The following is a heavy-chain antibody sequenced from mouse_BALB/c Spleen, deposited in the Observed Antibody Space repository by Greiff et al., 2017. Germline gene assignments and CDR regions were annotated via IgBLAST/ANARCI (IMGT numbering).Heavy chain of an antibody. CDR1: GFTFSSYG. J-gene: IGHJ3*01. CDR2: ISSGGSYT. CDR3: TRDEGDNGYDVSWFAY. D-gene: IGHD2-2*01. V-gene: IGHV5-6*01. Sequence: EVKVVESGGDLVKPGGSLKLSCAASGFTFSSYGMSWVRQTPDKRLEWVATISSGGSYTYYPDSVKGRFTISRDNAKNTLYLQMSSLKSEDTAMYYCTRDEGDNGYDVSWFAYWGQGTLVTVSA.